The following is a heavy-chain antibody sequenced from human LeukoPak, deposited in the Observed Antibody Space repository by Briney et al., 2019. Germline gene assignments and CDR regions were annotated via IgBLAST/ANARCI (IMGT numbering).Heavy chain of an antibody. CDR3: AKALTPDRSGFDAFHI. CDR1: GFTFSDYE. Sequence: GGSLRLSCAASGFTFSDYEMDWVRQSPERGLEGVSYISSRGGTIYYAASVKGRFTISRDNAKNSLYLQMNSLRAEDTAVYYCAKALTPDRSGFDAFHIRGQGTMVTVSS. V-gene: IGHV3-48*03. D-gene: IGHD3-22*01. J-gene: IGHJ3*02. CDR2: ISSRGGTI.